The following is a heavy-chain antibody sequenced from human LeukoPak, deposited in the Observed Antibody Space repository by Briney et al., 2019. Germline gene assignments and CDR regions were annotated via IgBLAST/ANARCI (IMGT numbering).Heavy chain of an antibody. CDR2: IWYDGSNE. Sequence: GGSLRLSCAASGFTFSSYAMHWVRQAPGKGLEWVAVIWYDGSNEYYADSVKGRFTISRDNSKNTLYLQMNSLRAEDTAVYYCARGPLYSSSWYGVDYWGQGTLVTVSS. CDR1: GFTFSSYA. J-gene: IGHJ4*02. V-gene: IGHV3-33*08. D-gene: IGHD6-13*01. CDR3: ARGPLYSSSWYGVDY.